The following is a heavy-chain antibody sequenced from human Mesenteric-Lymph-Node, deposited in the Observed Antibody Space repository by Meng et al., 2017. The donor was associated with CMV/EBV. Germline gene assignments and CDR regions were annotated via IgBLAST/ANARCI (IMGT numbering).Heavy chain of an antibody. CDR1: GGSISSSNW. CDR2: IYHSGST. CDR3: ARGYSSSWSYYFDY. J-gene: IGHJ4*02. V-gene: IGHV4-4*02. D-gene: IGHD6-13*01. Sequence: GSLRLSCAVSGGSISSSNWWSWVRQPPGKGLEWIGEIYHSGSTNYNPSLKSRVTISVDKSKNQFSLKLSSVTAADTAVYYCARGYSSSWSYYFDYWGQGTLVTVSS.